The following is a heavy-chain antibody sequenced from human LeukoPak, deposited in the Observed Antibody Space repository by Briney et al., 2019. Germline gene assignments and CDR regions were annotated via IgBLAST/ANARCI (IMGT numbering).Heavy chain of an antibody. CDR3: ARSVFGNPWFDP. D-gene: IGHD3-16*01. J-gene: IGHJ5*02. V-gene: IGHV4-59*01. CDR1: GGSISVFY. CDR2: IFRSGHT. Sequence: PSETLSLTCTVSGGSISVFYWSWLRQPPGKGLEWIGYIFRSGHTSYNPTLKSRVSISIDSSKDQFSLNLSSLTAADTAVYYCARSVFGNPWFDPWGQGTLVTVSS.